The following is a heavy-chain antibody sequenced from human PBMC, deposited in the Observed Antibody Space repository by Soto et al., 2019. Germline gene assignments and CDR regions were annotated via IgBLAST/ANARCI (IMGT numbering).Heavy chain of an antibody. J-gene: IGHJ5*02. D-gene: IGHD6-6*01. V-gene: IGHV3-7*03. CDR2: IKQDGSEK. Sequence: EVQLVESGGGLVQPGGSLRLSCAASGFTFSSYWMSWVRQAPGKGLEWVANIKQDGSEKYYVDSVKGRFTISRDNAKNSLYLQMNSLRAEDTAVYYCARSIAARNNWFDPWGQGTLVTVSS. CDR1: GFTFSSYW. CDR3: ARSIAARNNWFDP.